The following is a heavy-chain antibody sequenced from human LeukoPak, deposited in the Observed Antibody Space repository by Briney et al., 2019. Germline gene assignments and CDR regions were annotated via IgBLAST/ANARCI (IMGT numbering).Heavy chain of an antibody. Sequence: PGGSLRLSCAASGFTFSSYSMNWVRKAPGKGLKWVSSISSSSSYIYYADSVKGRFTISRDNAKNSLYLQMNSLRAEDTAVYYCAREAYYDILTGYYTDYDMDVWGQGTTVTVSS. CDR1: GFTFSSYS. D-gene: IGHD3-9*01. V-gene: IGHV3-21*01. J-gene: IGHJ6*02. CDR2: ISSSSSYI. CDR3: AREAYYDILTGYYTDYDMDV.